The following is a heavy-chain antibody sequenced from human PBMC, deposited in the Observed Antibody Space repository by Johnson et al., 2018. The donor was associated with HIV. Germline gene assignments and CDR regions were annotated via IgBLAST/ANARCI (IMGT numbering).Heavy chain of an antibody. CDR1: GFTFSSYA. V-gene: IGHV3-30*04. D-gene: IGHD7-27*01. CDR2: ISYDGSNK. CDR3: ASEHGESGAFDI. Sequence: QMQLVESGGGVVQPGRSLRLSCAASGFTFSSYAMHWVRQAPGKGLEWEAVISYDGSNKYYADSVKARFTISRDNSKNTLYLQMNSLRAEDTAGYYCASEHGESGAFDIWGQGTMVTVSS. J-gene: IGHJ3*02.